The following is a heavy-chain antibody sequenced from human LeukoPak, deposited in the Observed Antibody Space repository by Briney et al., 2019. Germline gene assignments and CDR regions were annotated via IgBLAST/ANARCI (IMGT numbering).Heavy chain of an antibody. CDR2: MNPNSGNT. CDR3: ARGYKATTPFDY. D-gene: IGHD5-24*01. J-gene: IGHJ4*02. Sequence: ASVKVSCKASGYTFTSYDINWVRQATGQGLEWMGWMNPNSGNTGYAQKFQGRVTITRSTSISTAYMELSSLRSEDTAVYYCARGYKATTPFDYWGQGTLVTVSS. CDR1: GYTFTSYD. V-gene: IGHV1-8*03.